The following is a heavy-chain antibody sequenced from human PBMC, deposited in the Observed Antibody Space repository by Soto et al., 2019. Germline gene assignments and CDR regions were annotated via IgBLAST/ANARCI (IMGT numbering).Heavy chain of an antibody. Sequence: LRLSCAASGFTFSSYAMTWVRQAPGKGLEWVSGISGSGATTSYADSVKGRFTVSRDNSKNTLYLQMNSLRVEDTAVYHCAKLRYFDWSAYNWFEYWGQGTPVTVS. CDR3: AKLRYFDWSAYNWFEY. J-gene: IGHJ5*01. CDR1: GFTFSSYA. CDR2: ISGSGATT. V-gene: IGHV3-23*01. D-gene: IGHD3-9*01.